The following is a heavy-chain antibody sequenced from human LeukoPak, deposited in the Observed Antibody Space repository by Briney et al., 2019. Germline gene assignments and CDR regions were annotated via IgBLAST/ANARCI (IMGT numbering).Heavy chain of an antibody. CDR3: ARDAYYYGSGSYPFDY. Sequence: PSETLSLTCTVSGGSISSGSYYWSWIRQPAGKGLEWIGRIYTSGSTNYNPSLKSRVTISVDTSKNQFSLKLSSVTAADTAVYYCARDAYYYGSGSYPFDYWGQGTLVTVSS. D-gene: IGHD3-10*01. CDR1: GGSISSGSYY. CDR2: IYTSGST. V-gene: IGHV4-61*02. J-gene: IGHJ4*02.